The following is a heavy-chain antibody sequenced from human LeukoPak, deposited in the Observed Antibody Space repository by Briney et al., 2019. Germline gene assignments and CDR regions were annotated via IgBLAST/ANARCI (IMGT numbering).Heavy chain of an antibody. Sequence: PSDTLSLTCAVYGGSFSGYYWSWIRQPPGKGLEWIGEINHSGSTNYNPSLKSRVTISVDTSKNQFSLKLSSVTAADTAVYYCARDYQIHYWGQGTLVTVSS. D-gene: IGHD1-26*01. J-gene: IGHJ4*02. V-gene: IGHV4-34*01. CDR1: GGSFSGYY. CDR3: ARDYQIHY. CDR2: INHSGST.